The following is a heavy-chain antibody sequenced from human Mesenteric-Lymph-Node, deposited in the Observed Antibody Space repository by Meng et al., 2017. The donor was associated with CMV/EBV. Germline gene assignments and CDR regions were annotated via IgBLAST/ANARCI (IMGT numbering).Heavy chain of an antibody. J-gene: IGHJ4*02. Sequence: VKLTRWGAGLCEPAETLSLTGAVYGGSFMGYYWSWIRQPPGKGLEWIGEINHSGSTNYNPSLKSRVTISVDTSKNQFSLKLSSVTAADTAVYYCARHQRWLKSEGGFNYWGQGTLVTVAS. CDR3: ARHQRWLKSEGGFNY. CDR1: GGSFMGYY. V-gene: IGHV4-34*01. D-gene: IGHD4-23*01. CDR2: INHSGST.